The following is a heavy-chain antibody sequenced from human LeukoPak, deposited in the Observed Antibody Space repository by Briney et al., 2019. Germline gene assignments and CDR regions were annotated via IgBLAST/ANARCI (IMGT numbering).Heavy chain of an antibody. CDR3: ARGLSTVTHPLGYYYYYMDV. D-gene: IGHD4-11*01. CDR2: MNPNSGNT. CDR1: GYTFASYD. Sequence: ASVKVSCKASGYTFASYDINWVRQATGQGLEWMGWMNPNSGNTGYAQRFQGRVTITRNTSISTAYMELSSLRSEDTAVYYCARGLSTVTHPLGYYYYYMDVWGKGTTVTVSS. J-gene: IGHJ6*03. V-gene: IGHV1-8*03.